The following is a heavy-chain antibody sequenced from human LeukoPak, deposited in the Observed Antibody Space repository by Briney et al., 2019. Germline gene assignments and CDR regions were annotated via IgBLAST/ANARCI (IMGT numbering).Heavy chain of an antibody. CDR3: ARTYYYDSADFRILYGMDV. Sequence: GASVKVSCKASGGTFTTYDINWVRQATGQGLEWMGWMDPNSGNTGYAQKFQGRVTMTRNTSIRTAYMELSSLRSEDTAVYYCARTYYYDSADFRILYGMDVWGQGTTVTVSS. V-gene: IGHV1-8*01. D-gene: IGHD3-22*01. CDR1: GGTFTTYD. CDR2: MDPNSGNT. J-gene: IGHJ6*02.